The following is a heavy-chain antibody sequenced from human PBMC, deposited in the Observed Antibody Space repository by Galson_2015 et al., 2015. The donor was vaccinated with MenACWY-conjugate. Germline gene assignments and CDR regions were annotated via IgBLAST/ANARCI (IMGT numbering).Heavy chain of an antibody. J-gene: IGHJ4*02. Sequence: SLRLSCAASGFIFNKFAMTWIRQAPGKKGLEWVSAASGSGGVTYHADSVKGRFTISRDNSKNNLYLQMNSLKVEGTAIYYCAKGPLYDSSGSDSDYFDYWGQGTLVTVSS. V-gene: IGHV3-23*01. CDR3: AKGPLYDSSGSDSDYFDY. D-gene: IGHD3-22*01. CDR2: ASGSGGVT. CDR1: GFIFNKFA.